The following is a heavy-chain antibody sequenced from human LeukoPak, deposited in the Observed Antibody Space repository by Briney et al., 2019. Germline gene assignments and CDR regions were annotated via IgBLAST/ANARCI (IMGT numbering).Heavy chain of an antibody. CDR3: ARRYCSGGRCYHVMDV. CDR2: IYPGDSDT. Sequence: PGELLKISCKGSGYSITSYWIGWVRQMAGELLEWMGIIYPGDSDTRYSPSFQGQVTISADTSISPASLQWSSLKASDTAMYYCARRYCSGGRCYHVMDVWGQGTTVTVSS. J-gene: IGHJ6*02. D-gene: IGHD2-15*01. CDR1: GYSITSYW. V-gene: IGHV5-51*01.